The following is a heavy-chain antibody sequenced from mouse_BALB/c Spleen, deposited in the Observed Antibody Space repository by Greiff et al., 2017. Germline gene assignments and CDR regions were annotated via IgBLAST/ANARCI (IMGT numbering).Heavy chain of an antibody. J-gene: IGHJ3*01. Sequence: QVQLQQSGAELARPGASVKMSCKASGYTFTSYTMHWVKQRPGQGLEWIGYINPSSGYTNYNQKFKDKATLTADKSSSTAYMQLSSLTSEDSAVYYCAKDYDYDVAWFAYWGQGTLVTVSA. V-gene: IGHV1-4*01. CDR3: AKDYDYDVAWFAY. CDR1: GYTFTSYT. CDR2: INPSSGYT. D-gene: IGHD2-4*01.